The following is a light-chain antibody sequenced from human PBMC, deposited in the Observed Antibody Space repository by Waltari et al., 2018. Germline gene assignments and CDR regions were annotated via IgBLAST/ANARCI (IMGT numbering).Light chain of an antibody. CDR1: RSNIGATYD. CDR2: GNT. CDR3: QSYDNSLNVVL. Sequence: QSVLSQPPSVSGAPGQRVTISCTGSRSNIGATYDVPWYQQLPGTAPKLLIYGNTNRPSGVPDRFSGSKSGTSASLTITGLQAEDEADYYCQSYDNSLNVVLFGGGTKVTVL. J-gene: IGLJ2*01. V-gene: IGLV1-40*01.